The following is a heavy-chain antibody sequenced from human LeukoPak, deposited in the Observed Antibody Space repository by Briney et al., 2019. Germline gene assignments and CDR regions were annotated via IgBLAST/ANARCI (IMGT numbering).Heavy chain of an antibody. CDR3: ARGTGGLVHYYYYMGV. CDR2: IIPIFGTA. J-gene: IGHJ6*03. Sequence: SVKVSCKASGGTFSSYAISWVRQAPGQGLEWMGGIIPIFGTANYAQKFQGRVTITADESTSTAYMELSSLRSEDTAVYYCARGTGGLVHYYYYMGVWGKGTTVTVSS. D-gene: IGHD6-19*01. V-gene: IGHV1-69*13. CDR1: GGTFSSYA.